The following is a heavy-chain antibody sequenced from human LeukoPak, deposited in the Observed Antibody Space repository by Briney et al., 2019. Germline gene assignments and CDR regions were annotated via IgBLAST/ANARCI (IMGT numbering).Heavy chain of an antibody. Sequence: SGPALVKPTQTLTLTCTFSGFSLSTSGMCVSWIRQPPGKALGWLARIDWDDDKYYSTSLKTRLTISKDTSKNQVVLTMTNMDPVDTATYYCARILWFGELSGPDYWGQGTLVTVSS. J-gene: IGHJ4*02. CDR3: ARILWFGELSGPDY. CDR2: IDWDDDK. D-gene: IGHD3-10*01. CDR1: GFSLSTSGMC. V-gene: IGHV2-70*11.